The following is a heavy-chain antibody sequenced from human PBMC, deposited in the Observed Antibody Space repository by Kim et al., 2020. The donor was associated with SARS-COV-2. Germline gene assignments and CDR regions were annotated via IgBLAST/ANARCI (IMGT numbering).Heavy chain of an antibody. D-gene: IGHD3-9*01. V-gene: IGHV1-46*01. CDR2: INPNGGST. CDR3: ARGGVEWLLQTLIDY. J-gene: IGHJ4*02. CDR1: GYTFTSYY. Sequence: ASVKVSCKASGYTFTSYYMHWVRQAPGQGLEWMGIINPNGGSTSYAQKFQGRVTMTRDTSTSTVYMELSSLRSEDTAVYYCARGGVEWLLQTLIDYWGQGTLVTAAS.